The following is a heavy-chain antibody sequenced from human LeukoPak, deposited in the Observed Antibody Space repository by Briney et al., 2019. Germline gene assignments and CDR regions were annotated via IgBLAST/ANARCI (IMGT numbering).Heavy chain of an antibody. J-gene: IGHJ4*01. CDR1: GFTFSSYA. Sequence: GGSLRLSCAASGFTFSSYAMSWVRQAPGKGLEWVTAISGRGGSGRSTYYADSVKGRFTISRDDSKNTLYLEMSSLRAEDTAIYYCATSRYYYDSSGFLVDYWGQEPWSPSPQ. D-gene: IGHD3-22*01. CDR2: ISGRGGSGRST. CDR3: ATSRYYYDSSGFLVDY. V-gene: IGHV3-23*01.